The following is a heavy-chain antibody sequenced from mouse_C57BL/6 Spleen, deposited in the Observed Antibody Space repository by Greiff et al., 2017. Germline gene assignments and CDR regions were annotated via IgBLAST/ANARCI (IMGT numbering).Heavy chain of an antibody. Sequence: QVQLQQPGAELVKPGASVKMSCKASGYTFTSYWITWVKQRPGQGLEWIGDIYPGSGSTNYNEKFKSKATLTVDTSSSTAYMQLSSLTSEDSAVYYCAREDYGEGYFDYWGQGTTLTVSS. J-gene: IGHJ2*01. CDR2: IYPGSGST. CDR1: GYTFTSYW. CDR3: AREDYGEGYFDY. D-gene: IGHD1-1*01. V-gene: IGHV1-55*01.